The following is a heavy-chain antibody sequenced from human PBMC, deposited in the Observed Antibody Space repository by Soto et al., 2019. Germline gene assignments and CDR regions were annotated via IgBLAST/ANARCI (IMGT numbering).Heavy chain of an antibody. CDR2: VYYSGSL. V-gene: IGHV4-31*03. CDR1: GGSVKGGGYY. J-gene: IGHJ4*02. Sequence: QGQLRGSGPGLVKPSQTLSLTCTVAGGSVKGGGYYGNWVGEHPRQGLAWIEYVYYSGSLYYNPFLRSRVIISADTSENHFSLKLSSVTAADTAVYFCARGYRQSGYSSSWVFDYWGQGTLVNVSS. CDR3: ARGYRQSGYSSSWVFDY. D-gene: IGHD6-13*01.